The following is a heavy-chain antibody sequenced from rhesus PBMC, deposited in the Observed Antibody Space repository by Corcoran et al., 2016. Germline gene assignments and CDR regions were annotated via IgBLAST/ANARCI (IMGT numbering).Heavy chain of an antibody. CDR2: IYCKPPST. CDR1: GGAISDSYY. CDR3: ARDRTTLTYSYGLDS. D-gene: IGHD4-35*01. J-gene: IGHJ6*01. Sequence: QVQLQESGPGLVKPSETLSLTCAVSGGAISDSYYWNWIRQPPGKGLVCIGNIYCKPPSTYANPSFKSRVTISKDTSKNQFFLKLSSVPASDTAVYYCARDRTTLTYSYGLDSWGQGVVVIVSS. V-gene: IGHV4S9*01.